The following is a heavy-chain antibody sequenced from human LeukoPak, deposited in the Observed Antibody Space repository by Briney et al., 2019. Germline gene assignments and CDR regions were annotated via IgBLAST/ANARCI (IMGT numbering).Heavy chain of an antibody. V-gene: IGHV1-46*02. CDR3: ARSERGYSLHTYYYGMDV. CDR1: GYTFNSYY. D-gene: IGHD5-18*01. CDR2: INPSGGST. J-gene: IGHJ6*02. Sequence: ASVKVSCKASGYTFNSYYMHWVRQAPGQGLEWMGIINPSGGSTSYAQKFQGRVTMTTDTSTSTAYMELRSLRSDDTAVYYCARSERGYSLHTYYYGMDVWGQGTTVTVSS.